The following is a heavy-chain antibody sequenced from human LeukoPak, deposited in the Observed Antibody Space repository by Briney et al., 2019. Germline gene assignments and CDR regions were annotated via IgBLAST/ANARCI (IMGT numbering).Heavy chain of an antibody. CDR2: ISSSSSTI. D-gene: IGHD3-10*01. CDR1: GFTFSSYS. CDR3: ARGGWFIVDY. Sequence: GGSLRLSCAASGFTFSSYSMNWVRQAPGKGLEWVSYISSSSSTIYYADSVKGRFTISRDNAKNSLYLQMNSLRAEDTAVYYCARGGWFIVDYWGQGTLVTVSS. V-gene: IGHV3-48*01. J-gene: IGHJ4*02.